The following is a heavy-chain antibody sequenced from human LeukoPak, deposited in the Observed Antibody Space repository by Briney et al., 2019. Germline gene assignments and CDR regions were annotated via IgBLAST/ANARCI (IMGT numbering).Heavy chain of an antibody. V-gene: IGHV1-8*03. CDR2: MNPNSGNT. CDR1: GYTFTGYY. D-gene: IGHD6-13*01. Sequence: ASVKVSCKASGYTFTGYYMHWVRQATEQGLEWMGWMNPNSGNTGYAQKFQGRVTITRNTSISTAYMELSSLRSEDTAVYYCARGRNGYSSLDYWGQGTLVTVSS. CDR3: ARGRNGYSSLDY. J-gene: IGHJ4*02.